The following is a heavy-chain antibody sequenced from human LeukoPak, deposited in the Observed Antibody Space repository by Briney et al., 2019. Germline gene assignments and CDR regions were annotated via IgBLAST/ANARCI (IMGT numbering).Heavy chain of an antibody. CDR3: ARGRVSSSTWYSTYYYYFYMDV. D-gene: IGHD1-1*01. CDR2: VDHTGST. V-gene: IGHV4-59*01. J-gene: IGHJ6*03. Sequence: SETLSLTCSVSDDSITMYYWTWIRQPPGKGLEWIGYVDHTGSTNFNPSLNGRVSISRDTTKNLFSLRLRAVTAADTAVYFCARGRVSSSTWYSTYYYYFYMDVWGKGTTVTVSS. CDR1: DDSITMYY.